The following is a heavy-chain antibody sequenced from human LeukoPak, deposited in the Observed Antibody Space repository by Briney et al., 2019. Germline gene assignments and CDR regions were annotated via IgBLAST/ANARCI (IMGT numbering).Heavy chain of an antibody. J-gene: IGHJ4*02. CDR1: GFTFGIYR. V-gene: IGHV3-7*03. Sequence: GGSLRLSCAASGFTFGIYRMTWVRRAPGKGLEWVATINQGGSEKYYVDSVKGRFTISRDYTRNLLFLQMNSLRVEDTAVYYCARSFKVDYWGQGTLVIVSS. CDR3: ARSFKVDY. CDR2: INQGGSEK.